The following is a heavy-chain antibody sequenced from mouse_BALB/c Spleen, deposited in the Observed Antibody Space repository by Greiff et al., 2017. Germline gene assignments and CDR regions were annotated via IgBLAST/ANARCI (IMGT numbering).Heavy chain of an antibody. CDR2: ISSGGGST. CDR3: ARHRIHYYGYDAMDY. V-gene: IGHV5-12-1*01. Sequence: EVKLMESGGGLVKPGGSLKLSCAASGFAFSSYDMSWVRQTPEKRLEWVAYISSGGGSTYYPDTVKGRFTISRANAKNTLYLQMSSLKSEDTAMYYCARHRIHYYGYDAMDYWGQGTSVTVSS. D-gene: IGHD1-2*01. CDR1: GFAFSSYD. J-gene: IGHJ4*01.